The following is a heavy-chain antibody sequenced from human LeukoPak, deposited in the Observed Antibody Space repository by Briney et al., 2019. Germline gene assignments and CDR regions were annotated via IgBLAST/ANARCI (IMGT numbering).Heavy chain of an antibody. CDR1: GFTVSSNY. CDR2: IYSGGST. Sequence: PGGSLRLSCAASGFTVSSNYMSWVRQPPGKGLEWVSVIYSGGSTYYADSVKGRFTISRDNSKNTLYLQMNSLRAEDTAVYYCARDHYYYDSSGDHFDYWGQGTLVTVSS. D-gene: IGHD3-22*01. CDR3: ARDHYYYDSSGDHFDY. J-gene: IGHJ4*02. V-gene: IGHV3-66*01.